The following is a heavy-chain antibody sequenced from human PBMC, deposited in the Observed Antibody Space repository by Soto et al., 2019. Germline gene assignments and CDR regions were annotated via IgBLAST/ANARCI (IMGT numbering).Heavy chain of an antibody. Sequence: VASVKVSCQASGGTFSSYAISWVRQAPGQGLEWMGGIIPIFGTANYAQKFQGRVTITADESTSTAYMELSSLRSEDTAVYYCAGDIVATLNYYYYGMDVWGQGTTVTVSS. J-gene: IGHJ6*02. CDR2: IIPIFGTA. CDR3: AGDIVATLNYYYYGMDV. D-gene: IGHD5-12*01. CDR1: GGTFSSYA. V-gene: IGHV1-69*13.